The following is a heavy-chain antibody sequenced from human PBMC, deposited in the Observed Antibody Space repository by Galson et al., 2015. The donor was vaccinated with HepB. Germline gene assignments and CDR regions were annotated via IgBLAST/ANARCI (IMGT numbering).Heavy chain of an antibody. D-gene: IGHD3-22*01. CDR1: GFTFSSYG. CDR2: IWYDGSNK. CDR3: AKSYDSSGYSYGDDAFDI. V-gene: IGHV3-33*06. Sequence: SLRLSCAASGFTFSSYGMHWVRQAPGKGLEWVAVIWYDGSNKYYADSVKGRFTISRDNSKNTLYLQMNSLRAEDTAVYYCAKSYDSSGYSYGDDAFDIWGQGTMVTVS. J-gene: IGHJ3*02.